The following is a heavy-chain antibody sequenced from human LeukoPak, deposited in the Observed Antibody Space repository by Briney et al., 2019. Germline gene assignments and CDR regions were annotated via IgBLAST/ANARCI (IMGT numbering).Heavy chain of an antibody. D-gene: IGHD1-1*01. V-gene: IGHV3-23*01. CDR2: ISGSGGST. Sequence: QPEGSLRLSCAASGFTFSSYAMSWVRQAPGKGLEWVSAISGSGGSTYYADSVKGRFTISRDNSKNTLFLQMNSLRAEDTAVYYCAKPLDGASVQGYFQHWGQGTLVTVSS. CDR1: GFTFSSYA. J-gene: IGHJ1*01. CDR3: AKPLDGASVQGYFQH.